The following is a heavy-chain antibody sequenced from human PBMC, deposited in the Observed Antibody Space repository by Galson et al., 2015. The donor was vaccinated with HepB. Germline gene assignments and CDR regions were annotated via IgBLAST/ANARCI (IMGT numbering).Heavy chain of an antibody. CDR1: GFTFSSYW. V-gene: IGHV3-11*01. CDR2: ISSSGSTI. J-gene: IGHJ4*02. D-gene: IGHD2-15*01. CDR3: ARDCSGGSCYGFDY. Sequence: SLRLSCAASGFTFSSYWMSWIRQAPGKGLEWVSYISSSGSTIYYADSVKGRFTISRDNAKNSLYLQMNSLRAEDTAVYYCARDCSGGSCYGFDYWGQGTLVTVSS.